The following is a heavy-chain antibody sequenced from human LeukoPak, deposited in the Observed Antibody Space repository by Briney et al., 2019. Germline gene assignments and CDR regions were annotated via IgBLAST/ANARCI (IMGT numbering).Heavy chain of an antibody. Sequence: GGSLRLSCAASGFTFSSYGMHWVRHAPGKGLEWVAFIRYDGSNKYYADSVKGRFTISRDNSKNTLYLQMNSLRAEDTAVYYCAKDHGIAAAVDYWDQGTLVTVSS. V-gene: IGHV3-30*02. D-gene: IGHD6-13*01. J-gene: IGHJ4*02. CDR1: GFTFSSYG. CDR3: AKDHGIAAAVDY. CDR2: IRYDGSNK.